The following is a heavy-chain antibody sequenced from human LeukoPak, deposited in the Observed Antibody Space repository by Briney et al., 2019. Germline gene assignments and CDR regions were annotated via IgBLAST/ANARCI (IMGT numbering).Heavy chain of an antibody. V-gene: IGHV3-49*04. J-gene: IGHJ4*02. CDR1: RFTFSSYS. D-gene: IGHD4-17*01. Sequence: GGSLRLSCAASRFTFSSYSMNWVRQAPGKGLEWVGFIRSKAYGGTTEYAASVKGRFTISRDDSKSIAYLQMNSLKTEDTAVYYCTRARIGLYGDYFDYWGQGTLVTVSS. CDR2: IRSKAYGGTT. CDR3: TRARIGLYGDYFDY.